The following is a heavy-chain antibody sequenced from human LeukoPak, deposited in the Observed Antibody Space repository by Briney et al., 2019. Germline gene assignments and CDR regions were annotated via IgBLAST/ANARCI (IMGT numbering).Heavy chain of an antibody. CDR3: ARIRIAAAGSPWFDP. Sequence: GESLKISCKGSGYSFTSYWIGWVRQMPGKGLEWMGIIYPGDPDTRYSPSFQGQVTISADKSISTAYLQWSSLKASDTAMYYCARIRIAAAGSPWFDPWGQGTLVTVSS. D-gene: IGHD6-13*01. CDR1: GYSFTSYW. CDR2: IYPGDPDT. V-gene: IGHV5-51*01. J-gene: IGHJ5*02.